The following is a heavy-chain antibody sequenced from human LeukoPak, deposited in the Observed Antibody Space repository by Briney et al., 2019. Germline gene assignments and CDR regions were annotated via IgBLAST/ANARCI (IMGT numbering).Heavy chain of an antibody. V-gene: IGHV4-39*01. J-gene: IGHJ4*02. CDR3: ARHFAGHTRSFDY. CDR2: IFYSGYT. CDR1: GGSIRTTSAY. Sequence: SDALSLPCTLSGGSIRTTSAYGGWIRRPPGKVLEWIGSIFYSGYTYSKSSLESRVTMSVDTSKNQFSLKLNSVTAADTAIYYCARHFAGHTRSFDYWGQGTLVTVSS.